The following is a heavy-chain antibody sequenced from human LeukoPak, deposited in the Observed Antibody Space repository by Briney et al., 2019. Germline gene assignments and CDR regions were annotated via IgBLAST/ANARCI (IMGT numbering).Heavy chain of an antibody. CDR1: GDSISSGDYY. CDR2: IYTTGST. Sequence: SETLSLTCTVSGDSISSGDYYWSWIRQPAGKGLEWIGRIYTTGSTNYNPSLKSRLTMSVDTSKDQFSLKVTSVTAADTAVYYCARYWGKYLNYWGQGTLVTVSS. J-gene: IGHJ4*02. CDR3: ARYWGKYLNY. D-gene: IGHD3-16*01. V-gene: IGHV4-61*02.